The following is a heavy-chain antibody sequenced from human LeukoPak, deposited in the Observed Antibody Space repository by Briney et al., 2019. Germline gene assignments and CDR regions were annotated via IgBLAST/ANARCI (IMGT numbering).Heavy chain of an antibody. V-gene: IGHV3-23*01. CDR3: ARRGSGTYSHYDY. Sequence: GGSLRLSCAASGFTFSSYAMTWVRQAPGKGLEWVSSIGGSDETYYRDSVKGRFTISRDNSKNTLYLQMNSLRAEDAAVYYRARRGSGTYSHYDYWGQGTLVTVSS. D-gene: IGHD3-10*01. CDR1: GFTFSSYA. CDR2: IGGSDET. J-gene: IGHJ4*02.